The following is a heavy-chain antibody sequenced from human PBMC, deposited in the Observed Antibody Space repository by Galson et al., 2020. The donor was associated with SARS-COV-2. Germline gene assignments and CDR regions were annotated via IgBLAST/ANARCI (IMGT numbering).Heavy chain of an antibody. CDR2: LVPSGVNM. CDR3: AKGPSNWNDNLSRFDT. Sequence: GGSLRLSCEASGFMLEWHSLSWVRQAPGKGLEWVAVLVPSGVNMYYADSVRGRFSISRDDSKKVIYLQMKSLTAEDTAVYYCAKGPSNWNDNLSRFDTWGQGTLVTVSS. J-gene: IGHJ5*02. D-gene: IGHD1-1*01. V-gene: IGHV3-23*01. CDR1: GFMLEWHS.